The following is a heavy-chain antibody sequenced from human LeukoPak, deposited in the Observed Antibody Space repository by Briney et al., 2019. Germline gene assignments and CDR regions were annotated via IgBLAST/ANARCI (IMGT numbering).Heavy chain of an antibody. D-gene: IGHD2-2*01. CDR1: GFTFSSYG. CDR3: AKDYYSYQLLYYYYMDV. V-gene: IGHV3-30*02. CDR2: IRYDGSNK. J-gene: IGHJ6*03. Sequence: GGSLRLSCAASGFTFSSYGMHWVRQAPGKGLEWVAFIRYDGSNKYYADSVKGRFTISRDNSKNTLYLQMNSLRAEDTAVYYCAKDYYSYQLLYYYYMDVWGKGTTVTVSS.